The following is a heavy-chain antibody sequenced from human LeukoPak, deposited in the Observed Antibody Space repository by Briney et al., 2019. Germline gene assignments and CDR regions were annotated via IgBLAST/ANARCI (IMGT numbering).Heavy chain of an antibody. V-gene: IGHV3-30*02. Sequence: GGSLRLSCAASGFAFSRYGMHWVRQAPGKGLEWVAFIRFDGSNKYLADSVKGRFTISRHNSKNTLSLQTNSLRVEDTAVYYCAKDYYYGSGSPYYVDKWGQGTLVTVSS. CDR1: GFAFSRYG. J-gene: IGHJ4*02. D-gene: IGHD3-10*01. CDR2: IRFDGSNK. CDR3: AKDYYYGSGSPYYVDK.